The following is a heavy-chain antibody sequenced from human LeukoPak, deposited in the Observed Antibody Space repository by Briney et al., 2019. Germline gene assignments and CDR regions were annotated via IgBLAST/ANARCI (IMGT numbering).Heavy chain of an antibody. D-gene: IGHD6-13*01. Sequence: PSETLSLTCAVSGGSISSSNWWSWVRPPPGKGLEWIGEIYHSGSTNYNPSLKNRVTISVDKSKNQFSLKLSSVTAADTAVYYCASTYSSSWHYYFDYWGQGTLVTVSS. V-gene: IGHV4-4*02. CDR1: GGSISSSNW. J-gene: IGHJ4*02. CDR2: IYHSGST. CDR3: ASTYSSSWHYYFDY.